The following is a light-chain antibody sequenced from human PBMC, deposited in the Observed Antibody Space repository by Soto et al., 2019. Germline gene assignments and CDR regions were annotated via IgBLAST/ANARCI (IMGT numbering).Light chain of an antibody. CDR2: EGS. J-gene: IGLJ1*01. V-gene: IGLV2-23*03. Sequence: QSALTQPASVSGSPGQSITISCTGTSSDVGSYNLVSWYQQHPDKAPKLMIYEGSKRPSGVSNRFSGSKSGNTASLTISGLQAEDEADYYCCSYAGSSTFPYYVFGTGTKLTVL. CDR1: SSDVGSYNL. CDR3: CSYAGSSTFPYYV.